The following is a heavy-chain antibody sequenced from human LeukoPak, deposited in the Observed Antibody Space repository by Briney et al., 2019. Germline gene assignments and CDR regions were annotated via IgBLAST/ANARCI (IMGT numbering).Heavy chain of an antibody. CDR2: IYYSGGT. CDR3: ARWDGLASFFDY. CDR1: GGSISSHY. J-gene: IGHJ4*02. D-gene: IGHD3-10*01. Sequence: ASETLSLTCAVSGGSISSHYWSWIRQPPGKGLEWIGYIYYSGGTNYNPSLKSRVTISVDTSKNQFSLKLSSVTAADTAVYYCARWDGLASFFDYWGQGTLVTVSS. V-gene: IGHV4-59*11.